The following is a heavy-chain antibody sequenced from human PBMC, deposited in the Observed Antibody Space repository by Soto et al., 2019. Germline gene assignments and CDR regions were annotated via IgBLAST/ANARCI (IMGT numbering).Heavy chain of an antibody. Sequence: GGSLRLSCAASGITFSSYAMSWVRQAPGKGLEWVSAISGSGGSTYYADSVKGRFTISRDNSKNTLYLQMNSLRAEDTAVYYCAKPNTMVRTYYYGMDVWGQGTTVTVSS. CDR1: GITFSSYA. CDR3: AKPNTMVRTYYYGMDV. V-gene: IGHV3-23*01. J-gene: IGHJ6*02. CDR2: ISGSGGST. D-gene: IGHD3-10*01.